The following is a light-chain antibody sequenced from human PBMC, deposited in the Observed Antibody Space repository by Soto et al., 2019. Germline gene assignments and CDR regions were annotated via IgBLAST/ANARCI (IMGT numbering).Light chain of an antibody. V-gene: IGKV1-9*01. CDR1: QVISSY. Sequence: IHLTHSPSSLSASLSHRVTITFLSSQVISSYLAWYQQKPGKAPTLLIYASSTLQSGVPSRFSGSGSGTDFTLTISSLQPEDFATYYCQQLNSYPFTFGQGTRLE. J-gene: IGKJ5*01. CDR3: QQLNSYPFT. CDR2: ASS.